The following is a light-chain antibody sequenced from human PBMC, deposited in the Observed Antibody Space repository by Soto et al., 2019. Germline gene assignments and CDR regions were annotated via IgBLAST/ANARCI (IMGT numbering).Light chain of an antibody. Sequence: EIVMTQSPATLSESPGYRATLSCRASQSVSRNLAWYQQKPGQAPRLLIYGASTRATGIPARFSGSGSGTEFTLTISSLQSEDFAVYYCQQYNNWPLYTFGQGTKLEIK. J-gene: IGKJ2*01. CDR2: GAS. CDR3: QQYNNWPLYT. CDR1: QSVSRN. V-gene: IGKV3-15*01.